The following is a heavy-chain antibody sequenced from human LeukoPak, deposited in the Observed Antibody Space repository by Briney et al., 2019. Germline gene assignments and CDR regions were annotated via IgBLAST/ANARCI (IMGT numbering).Heavy chain of an antibody. CDR2: INHSGST. CDR3: ARIALGYCSGGSCYPDYYYGMDV. Sequence: SETLSLTCAVYGGSFSGYYWGWIRQPPGKGLEWIGEINHSGSTNYNPSLKSRVTITVDTSKNQFSLKLSSVTAADTAVYYCARIALGYCSGGSCYPDYYYGMDVWGQGTTVTVSS. D-gene: IGHD2-15*01. V-gene: IGHV4-34*01. CDR1: GGSFSGYY. J-gene: IGHJ6*02.